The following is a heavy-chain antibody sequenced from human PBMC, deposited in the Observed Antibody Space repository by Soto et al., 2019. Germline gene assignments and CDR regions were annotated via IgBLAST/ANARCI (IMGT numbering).Heavy chain of an antibody. CDR3: ARVYVSGSYIAFDI. Sequence: ASVKVSCKACGYTFTHYGISWLRPAPGQGLAWMGWISAFNGNTKYVENFQDRVTMTTDTSTNTSYLELRSLRSDDTSLYYCARVYVSGSYIAFDIWGQGTMVTVSS. J-gene: IGHJ3*02. CDR2: ISAFNGNT. CDR1: GYTFTHYG. D-gene: IGHD3-10*01. V-gene: IGHV1-18*01.